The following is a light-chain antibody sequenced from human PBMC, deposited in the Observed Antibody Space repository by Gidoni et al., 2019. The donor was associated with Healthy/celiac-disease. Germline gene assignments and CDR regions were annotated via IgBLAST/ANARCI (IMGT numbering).Light chain of an antibody. CDR2: VAS. Sequence: EIVLTHSPATLSSSPGERATRSCRASQSVSSYLAWYQQKPGQAPRLLIYVASNRATGIPARFSGSGSGTDFTLTISSLEPEDFAVYYCLQRSNWSLTFGGGTKVEIK. V-gene: IGKV3-11*01. CDR1: QSVSSY. J-gene: IGKJ4*01. CDR3: LQRSNWSLT.